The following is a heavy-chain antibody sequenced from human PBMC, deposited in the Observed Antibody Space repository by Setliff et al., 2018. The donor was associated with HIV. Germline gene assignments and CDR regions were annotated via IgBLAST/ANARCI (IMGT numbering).Heavy chain of an antibody. CDR1: GFTFSSSW. D-gene: IGHD3-10*01. CDR2: INEDGSDK. J-gene: IGHJ4*02. Sequence: PGGSLRLSCAASGFTFSSSWMSWVRQAPGKGLEWVANINEDGSDKYYMDSVKGRFSISRDNADNSLYLQMNRLRAEDTAVYYCAADGSALVRWGQGTLVTVSS. CDR3: AADGSALVR. V-gene: IGHV3-7*03.